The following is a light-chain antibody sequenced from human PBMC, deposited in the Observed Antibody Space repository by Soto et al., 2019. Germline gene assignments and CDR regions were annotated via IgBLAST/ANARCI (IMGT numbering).Light chain of an antibody. Sequence: EIVMTQSPASLSVSPGDRATLSCRASHSVASNVAWYQQKPGQGPRLLIHGTSTRAVGVPARFSGSGSGTDFTLTISSLQSEDFAVYYCQQYHNWPPQYTFGQGTKLQIK. CDR3: QQYHNWPPQYT. CDR2: GTS. V-gene: IGKV3-15*01. J-gene: IGKJ2*01. CDR1: HSVASN.